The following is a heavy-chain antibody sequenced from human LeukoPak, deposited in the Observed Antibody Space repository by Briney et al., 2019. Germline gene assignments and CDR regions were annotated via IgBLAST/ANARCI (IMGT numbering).Heavy chain of an antibody. CDR2: IYGNDDK. Sequence: CGPTLVNPTHTLTLNCPFSGFALSTSGVSVGWIRQPPGKALEWLALIYGNDDKRYSPSLKSRLTITKDTSKNQVVLTMTNMDPVDTATYYCAQVTWWFGEFFCDYGGQGTLVTVS. CDR1: GFALSTSGVS. J-gene: IGHJ4*02. V-gene: IGHV2-5*01. D-gene: IGHD3-10*01. CDR3: AQVTWWFGEFFCDY.